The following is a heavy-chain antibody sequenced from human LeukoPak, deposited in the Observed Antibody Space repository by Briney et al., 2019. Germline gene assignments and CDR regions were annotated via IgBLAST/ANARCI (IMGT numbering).Heavy chain of an antibody. V-gene: IGHV3-23*01. CDR2: ISDNGGRI. CDR1: GFTFSSCA. J-gene: IGHJ4*02. D-gene: IGHD3-3*01. Sequence: GGSLRLSCAASGFTFSSCAMSWVRQAPGKGLEWVSAISDNGGRIYYADSVKGRFTISRDNSKNTLYLQMNSLRAEDTAVYYCAKPRVTDFWSGSTSGGDYWGQGTLVTVSS. CDR3: AKPRVTDFWSGSTSGGDY.